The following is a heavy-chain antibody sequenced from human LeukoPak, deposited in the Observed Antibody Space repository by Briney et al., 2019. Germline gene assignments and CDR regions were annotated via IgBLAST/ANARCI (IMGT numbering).Heavy chain of an antibody. J-gene: IGHJ4*02. Sequence: PGGSLRLSCAASGFTFNAHAMSWVRQAPGKGLEWVSSVSGSGTNTYYADSGKGRFTISRDNSKNTLYLQMNSLRAEDTAVYYCAKEILTVWFGELPNWGQGTLVTVSS. CDR3: AKEILTVWFGELPN. CDR1: GFTFNAHA. D-gene: IGHD3-10*01. V-gene: IGHV3-23*01. CDR2: VSGSGTNT.